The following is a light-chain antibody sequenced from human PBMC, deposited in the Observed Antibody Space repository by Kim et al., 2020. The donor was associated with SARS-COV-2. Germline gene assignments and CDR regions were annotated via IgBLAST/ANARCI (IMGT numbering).Light chain of an antibody. CDR3: QQYGSSPH. Sequence: LSPGERATLSCRASQSVSSSYLAWYQQKPGQAPRLLIYGASTRDTGIPDRFSGSGSGTDFTLTISRLEPEDFAVYYCQQYGSSPHFGGGTKVDIK. CDR1: QSVSSSY. CDR2: GAS. V-gene: IGKV3-20*01. J-gene: IGKJ4*01.